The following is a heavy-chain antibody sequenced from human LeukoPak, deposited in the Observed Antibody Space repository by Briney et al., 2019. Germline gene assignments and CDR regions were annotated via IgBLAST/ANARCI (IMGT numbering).Heavy chain of an antibody. CDR1: GFTFSSYA. Sequence: GGSPRLSCAASGFTFSSYAMSWVRQAPGKGLEWVSAISGSGGSTYYADSVKGRFTISRDNSKNTLYLQMNSLRAEDTAVYYCAKEGSPIVGAKNYFDYWGQGTLVTVSS. CDR2: ISGSGGST. J-gene: IGHJ4*02. V-gene: IGHV3-23*01. CDR3: AKEGSPIVGAKNYFDY. D-gene: IGHD1-26*01.